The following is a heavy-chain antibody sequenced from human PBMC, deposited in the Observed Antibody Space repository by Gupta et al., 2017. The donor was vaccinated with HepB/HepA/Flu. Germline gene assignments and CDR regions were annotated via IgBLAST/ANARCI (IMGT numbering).Heavy chain of an antibody. J-gene: IGHJ4*02. CDR3: ARDTVVVLAAMPGVGYDY. CDR2: IIPILGIA. CDR1: GGTFSSYA. V-gene: IGHV1-69*04. Sequence: QVQLVQSGAEVKKPGSSVKVSCKASGGTFSSYAISWVRQAPGQGLEWMGRIIPILGIANYAQKFQGRVTITADKSTSTAYMELSSLRSEDTAVYYCARDTVVVLAAMPGVGYDYWGQGTLVTVSS. D-gene: IGHD2-2*01.